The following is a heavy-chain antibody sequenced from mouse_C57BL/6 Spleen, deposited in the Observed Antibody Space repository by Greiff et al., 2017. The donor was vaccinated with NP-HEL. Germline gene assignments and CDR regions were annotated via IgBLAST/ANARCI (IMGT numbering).Heavy chain of an antibody. CDR1: GYTFTSYW. CDR2: IYPSDSET. CDR3: ARRYDYGGDYFDY. Sequence: VQLQQPGAELVRPGSSVKLSCKASGYTFTSYWMDWVKQRPGQGLEWIGNIYPSDSETHYNQKFKDKATLTVDKSSSTAYMQLSSLTSEDSAVYYCARRYDYGGDYFDYWGQGTTLTVSS. J-gene: IGHJ2*01. D-gene: IGHD2-4*01. V-gene: IGHV1-61*01.